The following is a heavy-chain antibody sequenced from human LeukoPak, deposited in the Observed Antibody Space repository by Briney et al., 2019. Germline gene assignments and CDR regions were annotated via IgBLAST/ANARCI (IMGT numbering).Heavy chain of an antibody. CDR1: GGTFSSYA. Sequence: SVKVSCKASGGTFSSYAISWVRQAPGQGLEWMGGIIPIFGTANYAQKFQGRVTITADESTSTAYVELRSLRSDDTAVYYCARALYHTFDYWGQGTLVTVSS. D-gene: IGHD2-2*01. J-gene: IGHJ4*02. V-gene: IGHV1-69*13. CDR2: IIPIFGTA. CDR3: ARALYHTFDY.